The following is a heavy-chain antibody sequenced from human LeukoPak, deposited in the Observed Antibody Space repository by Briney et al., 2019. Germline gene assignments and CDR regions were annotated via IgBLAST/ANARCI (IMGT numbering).Heavy chain of an antibody. CDR1: GFTFTNAW. Sequence: PGGSLRLSCAASGFTFTNAWMTWVRQAPGKGLEWVGLIKSKTDGETTDYAAPVKGRFTISRDDSKNTLNLQMNSLKTEDTAVYCCTTDMRSKVHWGQGTLVTVSA. J-gene: IGHJ4*02. D-gene: IGHD3-16*01. CDR3: TTDMRSKVH. CDR2: IKSKTDGETT. V-gene: IGHV3-15*01.